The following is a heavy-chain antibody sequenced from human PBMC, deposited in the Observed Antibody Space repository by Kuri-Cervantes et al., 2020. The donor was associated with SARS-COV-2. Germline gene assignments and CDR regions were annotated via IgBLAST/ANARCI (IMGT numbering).Heavy chain of an antibody. J-gene: IGHJ1*01. CDR3: ATDKPSYGGNGYLQL. CDR1: GGSIRSGAYY. D-gene: IGHD4-23*01. CDR2: IYYNGVT. Sequence: SETLSLTYSVSGGSIRSGAYYCHWIRHRPGKGLEWIGNIYYNGVTYYNPSLKSRVTISVDTSKNQFSLKLSSMTAADTAVYYCATDKPSYGGNGYLQLWGQGTLVTVSS. V-gene: IGHV4-31*03.